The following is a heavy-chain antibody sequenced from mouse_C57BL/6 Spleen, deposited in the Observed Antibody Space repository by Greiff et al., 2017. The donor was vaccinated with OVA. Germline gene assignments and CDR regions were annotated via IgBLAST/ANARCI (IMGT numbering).Heavy chain of an antibody. V-gene: IGHV5-4*01. Sequence: EVHLVESGGGLVKPGGSLKLSCAASGFTFSSYAMSWVRQTPEKRLEWVATISDGGSYTYYPDNVKGRFTISRDNAKNNLYLQMSHLKSEDTAMYYCARDSHPGIYDYGFAYWGQGTLVTVSA. CDR2: ISDGGSYT. CDR3: ARDSHPGIYDYGFAY. J-gene: IGHJ3*01. CDR1: GFTFSSYA. D-gene: IGHD2-4*01.